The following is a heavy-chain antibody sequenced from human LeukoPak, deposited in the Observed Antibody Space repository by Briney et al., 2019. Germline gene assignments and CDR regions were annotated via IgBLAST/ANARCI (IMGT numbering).Heavy chain of an antibody. J-gene: IGHJ4*02. Sequence: GESLRLSCAASGFSFNMFPMHWVRQAPGKGLECVAVISYDGNNKYYADSVNGRFTISRDNSKNTLFLQMNSLRTEDTAIYHCARGGNWGYFDYWGQGTLATVSS. CDR2: ISYDGNNK. D-gene: IGHD7-27*01. V-gene: IGHV3-30*04. CDR3: ARGGNWGYFDY. CDR1: GFSFNMFP.